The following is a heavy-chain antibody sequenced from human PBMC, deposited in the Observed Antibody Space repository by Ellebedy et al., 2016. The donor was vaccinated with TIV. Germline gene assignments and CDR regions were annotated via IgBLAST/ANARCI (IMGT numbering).Heavy chain of an antibody. D-gene: IGHD5-24*01. CDR2: IIPIFGTA. J-gene: IGHJ5*02. Sequence: SVKVSCXASGGTFSSYAISWVRQAPGQGLEWMGGIIPIFGTANYAQKFQGRVTITADKSTSTVYMKLSSLRSEDTAVYYCASDWHTDGYNAPWGQGTLVTVSS. V-gene: IGHV1-69*06. CDR1: GGTFSSYA. CDR3: ASDWHTDGYNAP.